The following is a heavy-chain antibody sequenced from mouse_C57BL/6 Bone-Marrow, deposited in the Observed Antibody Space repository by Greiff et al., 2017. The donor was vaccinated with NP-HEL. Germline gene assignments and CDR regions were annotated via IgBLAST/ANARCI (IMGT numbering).Heavy chain of an antibody. CDR2: IYPGDGDT. D-gene: IGHD1-1*01. Sequence: QVQLKESGPELVKPGASVKISCKASGYAFSSSWMNWVKQRPGKGLEWIGRIYPGDGDTNYNGKFKGKATLTADKSSSTAYMQLSSLTSEDSAVYFWARRVLLRYGAWFAYWGQWTLVTVSA. CDR1: GYAFSSSW. V-gene: IGHV1-82*01. J-gene: IGHJ3*01. CDR3: ARRVLLRYGAWFAY.